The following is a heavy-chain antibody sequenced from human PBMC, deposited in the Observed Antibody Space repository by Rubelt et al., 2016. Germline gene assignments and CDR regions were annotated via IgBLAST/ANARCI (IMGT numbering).Heavy chain of an antibody. CDR2: IYYSGST. D-gene: IGHD3-22*01. J-gene: IGHJ6*03. CDR1: GGSISSSSYY. CDR3: ARAVSYYDSSGYGYYYYMDV. Sequence: QLQLQESGPGLVKPPETLSLTCTVSGGSISSSSYYWGWIRQPPGKGLEWIGSIYYSGSTYYNPSLKSRVTISVATSKNWFSLKLSSVTAADTAVYYCARAVSYYDSSGYGYYYYMDVWGKGTTVTVSS. V-gene: IGHV4-39*07.